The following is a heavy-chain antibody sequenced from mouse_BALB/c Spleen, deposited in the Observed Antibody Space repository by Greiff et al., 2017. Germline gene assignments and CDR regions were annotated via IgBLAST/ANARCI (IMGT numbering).Heavy chain of an antibody. D-gene: IGHD2-3*01. V-gene: IGHV3-2*02. Sequence: EVKLMESGPGLVKPSQSLSLTCTVTGYSITSDYAWNWIRQFPGNKLEWMGYISYSGSTSYNPSLKSRISITRDTSKNQFFLQLNSVTTEDTATYYCASADGYYGAYWGQGTLVTVSA. J-gene: IGHJ3*01. CDR3: ASADGYYGAY. CDR2: ISYSGST. CDR1: GYSITSDYA.